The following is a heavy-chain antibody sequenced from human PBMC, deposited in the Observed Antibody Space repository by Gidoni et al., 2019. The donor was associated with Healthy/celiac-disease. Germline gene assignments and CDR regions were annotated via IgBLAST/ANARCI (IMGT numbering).Heavy chain of an antibody. CDR1: GFTFSSYA. CDR2: SSVSGGST. Sequence: VQLMESGGGLVQPGGSVRLSCADSGFTFSSYAMTWVVQAPGKGLEWFSASSVSGGSTYYADSVQGRFTISRDNSKNTLYLQMNSLRAEDTAVYYCAKAMIAGIVGATDYWGQGTLVTVSS. V-gene: IGHV3-23*01. CDR3: AKAMIAGIVGATDY. J-gene: IGHJ4*02. D-gene: IGHD1-26*01.